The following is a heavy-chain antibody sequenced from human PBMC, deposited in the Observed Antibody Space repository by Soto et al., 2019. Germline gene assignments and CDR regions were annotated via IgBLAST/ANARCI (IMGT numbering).Heavy chain of an antibody. CDR3: ARSALPAAINNWFDP. V-gene: IGHV1-69*06. CDR2: IIPFFGTA. D-gene: IGHD2-2*01. J-gene: IGHJ5*02. Sequence: GASLKVSCKXSGGIFSSYGISWVRQAPGQGLEWMGGIIPFFGTANYAQKFQARVTITADKSTSTAYMELSSLRSEDTAVYYCARSALPAAINNWFDPWGQGTLVTVSS. CDR1: GGIFSSYG.